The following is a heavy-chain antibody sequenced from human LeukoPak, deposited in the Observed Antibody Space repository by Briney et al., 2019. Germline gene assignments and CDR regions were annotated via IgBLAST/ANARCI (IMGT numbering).Heavy chain of an antibody. D-gene: IGHD5-12*01. CDR2: MYYSGSA. CDR1: RGSISSTSYS. CDR3: ASATTYSIDD. J-gene: IGHJ4*01. Sequence: SETLSLTCTVSRGSISSTSYSWGWIRQPPGKGLEWIGSMYYSGSAHYNLSLKSRVTMSVDTSKNQFSLKLSSVTAADTAIYFCASATTYSIDDWGQGTLVTVSS. V-gene: IGHV4-39*01.